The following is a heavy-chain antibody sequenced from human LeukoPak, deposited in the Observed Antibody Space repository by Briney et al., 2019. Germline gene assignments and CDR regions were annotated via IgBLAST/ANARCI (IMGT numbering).Heavy chain of an antibody. CDR3: VKQQPAYEILTGYYKPYYYFDY. D-gene: IGHD3-9*01. J-gene: IGHJ4*02. Sequence: SGPTLEKPTQTLTLTCTFSGFSLSTNGLGVGWIHQPPGKALEWLALIYWDDDKRYSPSLKSRPTITKDTSKNQVVLTMTNMDPVDTATYFFVKQQPAYEILTGYYKPYYYFDYWGQGTLVTVSS. V-gene: IGHV2-5*02. CDR1: GFSLSTNGLG. CDR2: IYWDDDK.